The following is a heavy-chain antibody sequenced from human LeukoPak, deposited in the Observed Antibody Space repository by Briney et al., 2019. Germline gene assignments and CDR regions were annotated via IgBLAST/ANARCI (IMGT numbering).Heavy chain of an antibody. D-gene: IGHD2-15*01. CDR3: QRDLSWSFDQ. V-gene: IGHV3-74*01. CDR1: GFTFSNYM. Sequence: GGSLRLSCAASGFTFSNYMMHWVRQAPGKGLVWVSRIKSDGITITYADSVKGRFTISRDNAKNTPYLQMNSLRAEDTAVYYCQRDLSWSFDQGGKGTLVPVSS. J-gene: IGHJ4*02. CDR2: IKSDGITI.